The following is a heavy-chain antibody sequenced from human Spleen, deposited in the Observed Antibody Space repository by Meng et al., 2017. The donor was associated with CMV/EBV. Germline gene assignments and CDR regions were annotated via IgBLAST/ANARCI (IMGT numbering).Heavy chain of an antibody. CDR1: GFTFSRHW. D-gene: IGHD2-2*02. V-gene: IGHV3-74*01. J-gene: IGHJ5*02. CDR2: ISSDGSTT. Sequence: GESLKISCAASGFTFSRHWIHWVRQAPGKGLVWVSVISSDGSTTIYADSVRGRLTISRDNARNSLYLQMNSLRAEDTAVYYCARDGPAAISPKDWFDPWGQGTLVTVSS. CDR3: ARDGPAAISPKDWFDP.